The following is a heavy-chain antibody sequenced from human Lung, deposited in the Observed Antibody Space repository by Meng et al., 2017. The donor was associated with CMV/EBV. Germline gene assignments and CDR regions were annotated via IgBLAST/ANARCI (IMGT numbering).Heavy chain of an antibody. J-gene: IGHJ3*01. V-gene: IGHV3-7*01. Sequence: SXAASGFTLSNYWMSWVRQAPGKGLEWVANIKRDGSEKYYVDSVTGRFTISRDNAKNSLYLQMNSLRAEDTAVYYCTRVHSSKSGDAFDVWGQGTMVXVSS. D-gene: IGHD3-22*01. CDR3: TRVHSSKSGDAFDV. CDR2: IKRDGSEK. CDR1: GFTLSNYW.